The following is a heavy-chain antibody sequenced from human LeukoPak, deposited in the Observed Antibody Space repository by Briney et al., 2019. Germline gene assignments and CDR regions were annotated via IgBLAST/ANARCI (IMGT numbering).Heavy chain of an antibody. V-gene: IGHV4-59*08. D-gene: IGHD1-7*01. CDR1: GGSISSYY. CDR3: ARHSRGTYYFDY. CDR2: IYYSGST. J-gene: IGHJ4*02. Sequence: SETLSLTCTDSGGSISSYYWSWIRQPPGKGLEWIGYIYYSGSTNYNPSLKSRVTISVDTSKNQFSLKLSSVTAADTAVYYCARHSRGTYYFDYWGQGTLVTVSS.